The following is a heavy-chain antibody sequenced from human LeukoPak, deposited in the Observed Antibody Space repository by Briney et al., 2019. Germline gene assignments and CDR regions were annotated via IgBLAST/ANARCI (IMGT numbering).Heavy chain of an antibody. V-gene: IGHV1-3*01. Sequence: AASVKVSCKASGYTFTSYGISWVRQAPGQGLEWMGWINAGNGNTKYSQKFQGRVTITRDTSASTAYMELSSLRSEDTAVYYCASSGYSSSSPDYWGQGTLVTVSS. D-gene: IGHD6-6*01. CDR2: INAGNGNT. CDR1: GYTFTSYG. J-gene: IGHJ4*02. CDR3: ASSGYSSSSPDY.